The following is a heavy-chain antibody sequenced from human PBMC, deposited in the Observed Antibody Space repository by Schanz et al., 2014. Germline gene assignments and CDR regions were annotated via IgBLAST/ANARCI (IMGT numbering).Heavy chain of an antibody. CDR2: ISGSGGST. V-gene: IGHV3-23*01. J-gene: IGHJ4*02. D-gene: IGHD6-13*01. CDR1: GFMFSSYG. CDR3: AKSQGSSFDS. Sequence: EVQLLESGGGLVQPGGSLRLSCAASGFMFSSYGMHWVRQAPGKGLEWVSAISGSGGSTYYADSVKGRFTISSDNSKSTLYLQMSSLRAEDTAVYYCAKSQGSSFDSWGQGTLXTVSS.